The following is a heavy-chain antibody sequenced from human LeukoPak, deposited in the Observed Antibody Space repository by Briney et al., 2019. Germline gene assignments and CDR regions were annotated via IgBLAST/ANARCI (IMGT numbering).Heavy chain of an antibody. CDR3: ARFPVYCSSTSCLYYFDY. V-gene: IGHV1-3*01. D-gene: IGHD2-2*01. Sequence: WASVNVSCMASGYTFTSYAMHWVRQAPGQRLEWMGWINAGNGNTKYSQKFQGRVTITRDTSASTAYMELSSLRSEDTAVYYCARFPVYCSSTSCLYYFDYWGQGTLVTVSS. CDR2: INAGNGNT. CDR1: GYTFTSYA. J-gene: IGHJ4*02.